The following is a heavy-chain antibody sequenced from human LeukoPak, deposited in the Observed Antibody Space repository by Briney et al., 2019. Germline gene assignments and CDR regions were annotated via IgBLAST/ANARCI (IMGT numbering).Heavy chain of an antibody. CDR3: AKDGRGSGYFPDY. D-gene: IGHD3-22*01. CDR2: IRYDGSNK. J-gene: IGHJ4*02. V-gene: IGHV3-30*02. CDR1: GFTFSSYG. Sequence: LPGGSLRLSCAATGFTFSSYGMHWVRQAPGKGLKWVAFIRYDGSNKYYADSVKGRFTISRDNSKNTLYLQMNSLRPEDSAVHYCAKDGRGSGYFPDYWGQGTLVTVSS.